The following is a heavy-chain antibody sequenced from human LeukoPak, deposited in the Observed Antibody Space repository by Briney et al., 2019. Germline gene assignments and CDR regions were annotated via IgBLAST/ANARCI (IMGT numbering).Heavy chain of an antibody. V-gene: IGHV3-23*01. J-gene: IGHJ4*02. Sequence: PGGSLRLSCAASGFTFSSYAMTWVRQAPGKGLEWVSAISGSDGTTYYADSVRGRFTISRDNSKNTLHLQMNSLRAEDTAIYYCAKDFRREAHWGQGTLVTVSS. CDR2: ISGSDGTT. D-gene: IGHD1-26*01. CDR1: GFTFSSYA. CDR3: AKDFRREAH.